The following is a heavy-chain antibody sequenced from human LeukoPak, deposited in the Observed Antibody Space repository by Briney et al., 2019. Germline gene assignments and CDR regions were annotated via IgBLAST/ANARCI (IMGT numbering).Heavy chain of an antibody. Sequence: SETLSLTCTVSGGSISSGDYYWSWIRQPPGKGLEWIGYIYYSGSTNYNPSLKSRVTISVDTSKNQFSLKLSSVTAADTAVYYCARHSSGWYDLSTSFGAFDIWGQGTMVTVSS. J-gene: IGHJ3*02. CDR3: ARHSSGWYDLSTSFGAFDI. CDR1: GGSISSGDYY. D-gene: IGHD6-19*01. CDR2: IYYSGST. V-gene: IGHV4-61*08.